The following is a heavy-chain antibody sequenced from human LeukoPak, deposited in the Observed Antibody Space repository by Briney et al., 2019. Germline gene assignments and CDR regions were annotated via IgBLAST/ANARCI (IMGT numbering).Heavy chain of an antibody. CDR1: GFTFSSSA. CDR2: ISYDGSNK. Sequence: GGSLRLSCSTSGFTFSSSAMHWVRQAPGKGLGWVAVISYDGSNKYYADSVKGRFTISRDNSKNTLYLQMNSLRAEDTAVYYCARVRTRGDYGRDDAFDIWGQGTMVTVSS. CDR3: ARVRTRGDYGRDDAFDI. D-gene: IGHD4-17*01. J-gene: IGHJ3*02. V-gene: IGHV3-30-3*01.